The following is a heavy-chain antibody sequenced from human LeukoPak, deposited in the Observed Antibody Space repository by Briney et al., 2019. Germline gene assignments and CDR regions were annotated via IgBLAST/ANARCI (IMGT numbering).Heavy chain of an antibody. D-gene: IGHD1-1*01. CDR3: ARLEPNLYFDY. J-gene: IGHJ4*02. Sequence: SETLSLTCTVSGYSISSGYYWGWIRQPPGKGLEWIGEINHSGSTNYNPSLKSRVTISVDTSKNQFSLKLSSVTAADTAVYYCARLEPNLYFDYWGQGTLVTVSS. CDR2: INHSGST. V-gene: IGHV4-38-2*02. CDR1: GYSISSGYY.